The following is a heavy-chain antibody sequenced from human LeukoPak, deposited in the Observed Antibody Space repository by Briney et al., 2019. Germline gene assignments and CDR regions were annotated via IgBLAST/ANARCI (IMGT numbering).Heavy chain of an antibody. CDR2: ISAYNGNT. D-gene: IGHD5-24*01. J-gene: IGHJ6*03. Sequence: ASVKVSCKASGYTFTSYGISWVRQAPGQGLEWMGWISAYNGNTNYAQKLQGRVTMTTDTSTSTAYMELRSLRSDDTAVYYCAREPALDDYKVGYYYYYMDVWGKGTTVTVSS. CDR3: AREPALDDYKVGYYYYYMDV. V-gene: IGHV1-18*01. CDR1: GYTFTSYG.